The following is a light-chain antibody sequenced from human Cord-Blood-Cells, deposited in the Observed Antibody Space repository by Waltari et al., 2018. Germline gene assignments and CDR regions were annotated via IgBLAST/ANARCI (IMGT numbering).Light chain of an antibody. CDR2: KAS. J-gene: IGKJ2*01. Sequence: DIQMTQSPSTLSASVGARVTITCRASQSISSWLAWYQQKPGKAPKILIYKASSLESGFPSRFSGSGSGTAFTLTISSLQPDDFATYYCQQYNSYSPTFGQGTKLEIK. V-gene: IGKV1-5*03. CDR3: QQYNSYSPT. CDR1: QSISSW.